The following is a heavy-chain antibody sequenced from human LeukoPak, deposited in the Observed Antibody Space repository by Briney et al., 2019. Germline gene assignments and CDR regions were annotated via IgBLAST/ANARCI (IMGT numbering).Heavy chain of an antibody. D-gene: IGHD3-10*01. CDR1: GGSISSYC. CDR3: ARTGYYGSGSYLANPYYYYGMDV. J-gene: IGHJ6*02. CDR2: IYYSGST. V-gene: IGHV4-59*08. Sequence: SETLSLTCTVSGGSISSYCWSWIRQPPGKGLEWIGYIYYSGSTNYNPSLKSRVTISVDTSKNQFSLKLSSVTAADTAVYYCARTGYYGSGSYLANPYYYYGMDVWGQGTTVTVSS.